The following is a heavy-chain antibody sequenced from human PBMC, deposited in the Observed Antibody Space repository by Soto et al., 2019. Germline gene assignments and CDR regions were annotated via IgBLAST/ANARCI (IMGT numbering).Heavy chain of an antibody. Sequence: SVKVSCKASGGTFSSYTISWVRQAPGQGLEWMGRIIPIFGTANYAQKFQGRVTITADESTSTAYMELSSLRSEDTAVYYCAKTYYDILTGSLNPPNYYYYGMDVWGQGTTVTVSS. CDR2: IIPIFGTA. CDR3: AKTYYDILTGSLNPPNYYYYGMDV. V-gene: IGHV1-69*13. D-gene: IGHD3-9*01. CDR1: GGTFSSYT. J-gene: IGHJ6*02.